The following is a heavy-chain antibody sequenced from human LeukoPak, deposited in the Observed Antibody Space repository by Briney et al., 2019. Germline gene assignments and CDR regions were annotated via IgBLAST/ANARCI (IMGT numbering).Heavy chain of an antibody. Sequence: GGSLRLSCAASGFTFSGCGMHWVRQAPGKGLEWVAFIWYDGRDKYYADSVKGQFTISRDNSKNTLYLQTNSLRAEDTAVYYCAKDPYSYGSYFDYWGQGTLVTVSS. D-gene: IGHD5-18*01. CDR2: IWYDGRDK. J-gene: IGHJ4*02. V-gene: IGHV3-30*02. CDR1: GFTFSGCG. CDR3: AKDPYSYGSYFDY.